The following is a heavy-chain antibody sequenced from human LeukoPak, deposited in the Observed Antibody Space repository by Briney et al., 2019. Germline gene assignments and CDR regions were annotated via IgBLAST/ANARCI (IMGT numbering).Heavy chain of an antibody. CDR3: ARAADRGVTVDY. V-gene: IGHV4-39*07. CDR1: GDSISSNNYY. J-gene: IGHJ4*02. Sequence: SETLSLTCTVSGDSISSNNYYWAWIRQPPGKGLEWIGSIYYSGSTYYNPSLKSRVTISVDTSKNQFSLKLSSVTAADTAVYYCARAADRGVTVDYWGQGTLVTVSS. CDR2: IYYSGST. D-gene: IGHD3-10*01.